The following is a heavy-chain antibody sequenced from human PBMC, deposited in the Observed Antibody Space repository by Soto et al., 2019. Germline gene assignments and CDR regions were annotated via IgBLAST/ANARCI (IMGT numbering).Heavy chain of an antibody. V-gene: IGHV3-23*01. Sequence: EVQLLESGGSLVQPGGSLRLSCAASGFTFSSYAMIWVCQAPGKGLEWVSAISGSGGSTYYADSVKGRFTISRDNSRNTLYLQMNSLRDEDTAVYYCAKDLGMGGVSCYEYWGQGPLITVYS. CDR2: ISGSGGST. J-gene: IGHJ4*02. D-gene: IGHD2-15*01. CDR3: AKDLGMGGVSCYEY. CDR1: GFTFSSYA.